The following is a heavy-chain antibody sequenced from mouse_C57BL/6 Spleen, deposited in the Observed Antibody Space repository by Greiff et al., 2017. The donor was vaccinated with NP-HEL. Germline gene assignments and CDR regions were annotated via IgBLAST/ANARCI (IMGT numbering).Heavy chain of an antibody. CDR1: GFTFSDYY. CDR3: ARGGYYYGSSLYYAMDY. D-gene: IGHD1-1*01. Sequence: EVQLVESEGGLVQPGSSMKLSCTASGFTFSDYYMAWVRQVPEKGLEWVANINYDGSSTYYLDSLKSRFIISRDNAKNILYLQMSSLKSEDTATYYCARGGYYYGSSLYYAMDYWGQGTSVTVSS. V-gene: IGHV5-16*01. J-gene: IGHJ4*01. CDR2: INYDGSST.